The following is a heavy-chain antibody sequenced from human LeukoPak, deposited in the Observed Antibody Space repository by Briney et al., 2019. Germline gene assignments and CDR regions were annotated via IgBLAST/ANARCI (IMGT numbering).Heavy chain of an antibody. CDR2: IYYSGTT. CDR3: AKHYMGSSYNHGLDC. J-gene: IGHJ4*02. Sequence: SETLSLTCTVSGGSISSDNYYWGWVRQPPGTGLEWVGSIYYSGTTYYNPSLKSRVTISVDTSKNQFPLKLSSVTAADTALYYCAKHYMGSSYNHGLDCWGQGTLVTVSS. V-gene: IGHV4-39*01. CDR1: GGSISSDNYY. D-gene: IGHD3-10*01.